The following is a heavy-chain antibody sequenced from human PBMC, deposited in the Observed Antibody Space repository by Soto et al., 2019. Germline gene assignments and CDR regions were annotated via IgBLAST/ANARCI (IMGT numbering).Heavy chain of an antibody. CDR2: IYYSGSA. J-gene: IGHJ4*02. Sequence: SETLSLTCTISGGSISGCYWGWIRQPPGKGLEWIGNIYYSGSANYDPSLRSRVTISLNTSKNQFSLNLNSVTAADTAIYYCARWTYCDGDCYWLDFWGQGTLVTVSS. CDR3: ARWTYCDGDCYWLDF. D-gene: IGHD2-21*02. CDR1: GGSISGCY. V-gene: IGHV4-59*01.